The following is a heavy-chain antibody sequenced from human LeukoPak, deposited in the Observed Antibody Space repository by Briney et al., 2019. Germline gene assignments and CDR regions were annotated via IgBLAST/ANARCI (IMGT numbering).Heavy chain of an antibody. Sequence: GGSLRLSCAASGFTFSSYAMHWVRQAPGKGLEWVAVISYDGSNKYYADSVKGRFTISRDNSKNTLYLQKNSLRAEDTAVYYCANDYGDYPFDYWGQGTLVTVSS. V-gene: IGHV3-30*04. CDR1: GFTFSSYA. J-gene: IGHJ4*02. CDR3: ANDYGDYPFDY. D-gene: IGHD4-17*01. CDR2: ISYDGSNK.